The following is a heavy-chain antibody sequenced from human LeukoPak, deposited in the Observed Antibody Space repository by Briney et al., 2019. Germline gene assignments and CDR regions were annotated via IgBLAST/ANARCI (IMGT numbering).Heavy chain of an antibody. CDR1: GFTVSSNY. CDR3: ARAGAVYEDY. D-gene: IGHD5/OR15-5a*01. Sequence: GGSLRPSCAASGFTVSSNYMSWVRQAPGKGLEWVSVIYSGGSTYYADSVKGRFTISRDNAKNSLYLQMNSLRAEDTAVYYCARAGAVYEDYWGQGTLVTVSS. J-gene: IGHJ4*02. CDR2: IYSGGST. V-gene: IGHV3-53*01.